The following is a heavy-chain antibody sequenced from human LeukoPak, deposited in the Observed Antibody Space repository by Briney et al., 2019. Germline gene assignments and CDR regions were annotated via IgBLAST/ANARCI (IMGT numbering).Heavy chain of an antibody. J-gene: IGHJ4*02. CDR3: ARDLGYCSSTSCSGLDY. V-gene: IGHV3-74*01. CDR1: GFTFSSYW. CDR2: INTDGSST. D-gene: IGHD2-2*01. Sequence: GGSLRLSCAASGFTFSSYWMHWVRQAPGKGLVWVSRINTDGSSTRYADSVKGRFTISRANAKNTLYLQMNSLRAEDTAVYYCARDLGYCSSTSCSGLDYWGQGTLVTVSS.